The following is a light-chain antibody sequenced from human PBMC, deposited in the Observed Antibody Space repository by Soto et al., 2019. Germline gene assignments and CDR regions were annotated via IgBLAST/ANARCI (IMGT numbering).Light chain of an antibody. CDR1: QSISSY. CDR3: QQSYSTSWT. CDR2: AAV. V-gene: IGKV1-39*01. J-gene: IGKJ1*01. Sequence: DIQMTQSPFSLSASVGDRVTITCRASQSISSYLNWYQQKPGKPPKLLIYAAVSLQSGIPSRFSAYGSGTDFTLTISSLQPEDFATYYCQQSYSTSWTFGQGTKVEIK.